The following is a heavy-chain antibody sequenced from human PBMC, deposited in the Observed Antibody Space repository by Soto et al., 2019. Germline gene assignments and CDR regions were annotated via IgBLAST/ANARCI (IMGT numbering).Heavy chain of an antibody. CDR1: GGSFSGYY. D-gene: IGHD3-9*01. Sequence: SETLSLTCAVYGGSFSGYYWSWIRQPPGKGLEWIGEINHSGSTNYNPSLKSRVTISVDTSRNQFSLKLSSVTAADTAVYYCASTSPYILHHMDVWGKGTTVTVSS. V-gene: IGHV4-34*01. CDR3: ASTSPYILHHMDV. J-gene: IGHJ6*03. CDR2: INHSGST.